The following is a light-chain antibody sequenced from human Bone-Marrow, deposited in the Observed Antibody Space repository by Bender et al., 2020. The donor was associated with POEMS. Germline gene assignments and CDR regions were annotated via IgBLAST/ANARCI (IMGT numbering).Light chain of an antibody. V-gene: IGLV2-14*03. CDR3: SSDTSDMTYV. CDR1: SSNVY. Sequence: QSALTQPASVSGSLGQSITISCSGTSSNVYVAWYQQRPGKAPKLIIYDVIHRPSGVSSRFSASKSGNTASLTISGLQPDDEAYYYCSSDTSDMTYVLGSGTKVTVL. J-gene: IGLJ1*01. CDR2: DVI.